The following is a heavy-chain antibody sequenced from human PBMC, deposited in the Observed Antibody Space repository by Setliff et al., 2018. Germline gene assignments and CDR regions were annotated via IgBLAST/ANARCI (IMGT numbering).Heavy chain of an antibody. V-gene: IGHV4-61*02. CDR1: GGSISSGSYY. J-gene: IGHJ5*02. CDR2: IYTSGST. CDR3: AREGYSSLIGWFDP. D-gene: IGHD6-13*01. Sequence: KPSETLSLTCTVSGGSISSGSYYWSWIRQPAGKGLEWIGRIYTSGSTNYKPSLKSRVTISVDTSKNQFSLKLSSVTAADTAVYYCAREGYSSLIGWFDPWGQGTPVTVSS.